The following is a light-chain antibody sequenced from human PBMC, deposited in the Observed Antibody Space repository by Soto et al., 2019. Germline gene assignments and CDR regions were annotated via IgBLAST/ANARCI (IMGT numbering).Light chain of an antibody. V-gene: IGLV2-8*01. CDR1: SSDVGGYNY. CDR2: EVS. Sequence: QSALTQPPSASGSPGQSVTIPCTGTSSDVGGYNYVSWYQQHPGKAPKLMIYEVSKRPSGVPDRFSGSKSGNTASLTVSGLQADDEADYYCSSYAGSNNYVFGTGTKLTVL. J-gene: IGLJ1*01. CDR3: SSYAGSNNYV.